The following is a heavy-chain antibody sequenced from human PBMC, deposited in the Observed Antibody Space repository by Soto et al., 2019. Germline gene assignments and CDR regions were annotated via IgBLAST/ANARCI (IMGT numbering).Heavy chain of an antibody. CDR2: ISSSGSNI. D-gene: IGHD6-13*01. CDR1: GFTFSSYS. CDR3: ARSGGTSSSWYWVDNWFDP. V-gene: IGHV3-21*04. J-gene: IGHJ5*02. Sequence: PGGSLRLSCAASGFTFSSYSMNWVRQAPGKGLEWVSYISSSGSNIYYADSVKGRFTISRDNAKNSLYLQMNSLRAEDTAVYYCARSGGTSSSWYWVDNWFDPWGQGTLVTVSS.